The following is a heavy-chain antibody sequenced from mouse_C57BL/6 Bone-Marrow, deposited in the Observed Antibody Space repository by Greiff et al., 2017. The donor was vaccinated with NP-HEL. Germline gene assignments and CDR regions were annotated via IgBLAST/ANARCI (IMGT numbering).Heavy chain of an antibody. Sequence: EVKLMESEGGLVQPGSSMKLSCTASGFTFSDYYMAWVRQVPEKGLEWVANINYDGSSTYYLDSLKSRFIISRDNAKNILYLQMSSLKSEDTATYYCARARPGYFDYWGQGTTLTVSS. CDR3: ARARPGYFDY. J-gene: IGHJ2*01. CDR1: GFTFSDYY. CDR2: INYDGSST. V-gene: IGHV5-16*01.